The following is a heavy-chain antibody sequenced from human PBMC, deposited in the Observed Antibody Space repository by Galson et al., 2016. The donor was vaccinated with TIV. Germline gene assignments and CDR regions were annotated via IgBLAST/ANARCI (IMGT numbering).Heavy chain of an antibody. CDR2: IWYDGNAK. Sequence: SLRLSCATSGFTFSNYGMYWVRQAPGKGLEWVALIWYDGNAKFYADSVKGRFTISGDTSRDTLYLQMNSLSAEDTALYYCARDGSWSGDPIYGGTRPDFWGRGTLVTVSS. V-gene: IGHV3-33*07. D-gene: IGHD3-10*01. CDR1: GFTFSNYG. CDR3: ARDGSWSGDPIYGGTRPDF. J-gene: IGHJ4*02.